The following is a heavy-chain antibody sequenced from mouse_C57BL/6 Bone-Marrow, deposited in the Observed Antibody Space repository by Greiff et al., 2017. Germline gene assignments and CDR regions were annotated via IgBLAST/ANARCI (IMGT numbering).Heavy chain of an antibody. CDR2: IHPNSGST. J-gene: IGHJ3*01. V-gene: IGHV1-64*01. CDR1: GYTFTSYW. CDR3: ARWNYYGYGCFAY. Sequence: VQLQQPGAELVKPGASVKLSCKASGYTFTSYWMHWVKQRPGRGLEWIGMIHPNSGSTNYNEKFKSKATLTVDKSSSTAYMQLSSLTSEDSAVYYCARWNYYGYGCFAYWGQGTLVTVSA. D-gene: IGHD2-2*01.